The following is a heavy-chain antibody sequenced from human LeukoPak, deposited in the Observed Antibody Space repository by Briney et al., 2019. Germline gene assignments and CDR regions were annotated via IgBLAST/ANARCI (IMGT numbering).Heavy chain of an antibody. CDR3: ARSGGRLDP. J-gene: IGHJ5*02. D-gene: IGHD3-10*01. V-gene: IGHV4-59*01. Sequence: KPSETLSLTCTVSGGSISSYYWSWIRQPPGKGLEWIGYIYYSGSTNYNPSLKSRVTISVDTSKNQFSLKLSSVTAADTAVYYCARSGGRLDPWGQGTLVTVSS. CDR1: GGSISSYY. CDR2: IYYSGST.